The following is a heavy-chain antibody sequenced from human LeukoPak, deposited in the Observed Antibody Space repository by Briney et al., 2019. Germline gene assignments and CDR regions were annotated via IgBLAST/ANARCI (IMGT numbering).Heavy chain of an antibody. J-gene: IGHJ4*02. D-gene: IGHD2-8*02. CDR3: AREYWGFYFDY. CDR1: GGSISSYC. CDR2: IYYSGST. V-gene: IGHV4-59*01. Sequence: PSETLSLTCTVSGGSISSYCWSWIRQPPGKGLEWIGYIYYSGSTNYNPSLKSRVTISVDTSKNQFSLKLSSVTAADTAVYYCAREYWGFYFDYWGQGTLVTVSS.